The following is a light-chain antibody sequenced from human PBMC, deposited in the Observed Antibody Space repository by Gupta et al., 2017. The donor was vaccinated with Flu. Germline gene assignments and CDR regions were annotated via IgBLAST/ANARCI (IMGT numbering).Light chain of an antibody. V-gene: IGKV1-9*01. CDR2: SGS. CDR3: QHRNNYPFT. Sequence: DIQLTQSPSFLSASVGDRVTMTCRASQEISSDLAWYQQRPGKAPDLLISSGSGVQSGVPSRFSGSGSGTEFTLTISSLQPEDFAIYYCQHRNNYPFTFGHGTTVDVK. J-gene: IGKJ3*01. CDR1: QEISSD.